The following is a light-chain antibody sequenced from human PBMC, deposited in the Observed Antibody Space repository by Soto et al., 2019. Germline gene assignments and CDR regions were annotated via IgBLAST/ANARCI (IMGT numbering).Light chain of an antibody. Sequence: QSVLTQPPSASGTPGQRVTISCAGSNSNIGINTVSWYQQVPGTAPRVLIYADNQRPSGVPDRGSGCKSDTSASLAISWLQAEDEAAYSCAAWDDTLNGRYVFGTGTKLTVL. J-gene: IGLJ1*01. CDR1: NSNIGINT. CDR3: AAWDDTLNGRYV. V-gene: IGLV1-44*01. CDR2: ADN.